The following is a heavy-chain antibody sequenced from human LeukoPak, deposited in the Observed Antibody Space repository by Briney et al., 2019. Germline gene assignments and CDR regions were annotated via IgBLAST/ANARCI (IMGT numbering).Heavy chain of an antibody. CDR3: AKTINSWNGFDY. CDR2: ISTSGSST. V-gene: IGHV3-23*01. CDR1: GFTFSSYA. Sequence: PGGSLRLSCAASGFTFSSYAMSWVRQAPGKGLEWVSGISTSGSSTYYADSVKGRFTISRDNSKNTLYLQMNSLRAEDTAVYYCAKTINSWNGFDYWGQGTLVTVSS. D-gene: IGHD1-1*01. J-gene: IGHJ4*02.